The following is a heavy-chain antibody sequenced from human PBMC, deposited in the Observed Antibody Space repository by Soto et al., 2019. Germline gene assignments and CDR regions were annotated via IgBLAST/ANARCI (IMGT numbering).Heavy chain of an antibody. Sequence: VQLVESGGGLVQPGGSLRLSCAASGFTVSSNYMSWVRQAPGKGLEWVSVIYSGGSTYYADSVKGRFTISRENSKNTLYLQMNSLRAEDTAVYYCARDRILTGMDVWGQGTTVTVSS. J-gene: IGHJ6*02. CDR2: IYSGGST. CDR1: GFTVSSNY. V-gene: IGHV3-66*01. CDR3: ARDRILTGMDV.